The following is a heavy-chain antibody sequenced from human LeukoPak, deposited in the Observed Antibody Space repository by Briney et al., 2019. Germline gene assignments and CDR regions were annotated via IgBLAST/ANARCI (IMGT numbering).Heavy chain of an antibody. CDR2: IIPIFGTA. V-gene: IGHV1-69*05. CDR3: ASSVVTTRRVYYYYMDV. Sequence: SVKVSCKASGGTFRSYAISWVRQAPGQGLKWMGGIIPIFGTANYAQKFQGRVTITTDESTSTAYMELSSLRSEDTAVYYCASSVVTTRRVYYYYMDVWGKGTTVTVSS. D-gene: IGHD4-23*01. CDR1: GGTFRSYA. J-gene: IGHJ6*03.